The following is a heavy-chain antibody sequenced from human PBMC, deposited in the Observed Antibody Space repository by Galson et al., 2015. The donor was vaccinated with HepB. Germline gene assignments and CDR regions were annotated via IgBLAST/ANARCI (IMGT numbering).Heavy chain of an antibody. CDR3: TTEGRGSGSYEDY. V-gene: IGHV3-15*01. D-gene: IGHD3-10*01. CDR1: GFTFSNAW. CDR2: IKSKTDGGTT. J-gene: IGHJ4*02. Sequence: SLRLSCAASGFTFSNAWMSWVRQAPGKGLEWVGRIKSKTDGGTTDYAAPVKGRFTISRDDSKNALYLQMNSLKTEDTAVYYCTTEGRGSGSYEDYWGQGTLVTVSS.